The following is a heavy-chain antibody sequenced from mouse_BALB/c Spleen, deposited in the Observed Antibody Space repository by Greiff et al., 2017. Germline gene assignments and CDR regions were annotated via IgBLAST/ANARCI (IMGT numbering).Heavy chain of an antibody. V-gene: IGHV5-6-5*01. D-gene: IGHD1-1*01. J-gene: IGHJ4*01. CDR1: GFTFSSYA. CDR3: AREGELYYYGSSYYAMDY. CDR2: ISSGGST. Sequence: EVQGVESGGGLVKPGGSLKLSCAASGFTFSSYAMSWVRQTPEKRLEWVASISSGGSTYYPDSVKGRFTISRDNARNILYLQMSSLRSEDTAMYYCAREGELYYYGSSYYAMDYWGQGTSVTVSS.